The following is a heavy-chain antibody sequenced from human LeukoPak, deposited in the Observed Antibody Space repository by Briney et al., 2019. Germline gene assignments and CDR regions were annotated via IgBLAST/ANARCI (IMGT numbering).Heavy chain of an antibody. Sequence: GGSLRLSCSASGFTVSSNYMGWVRQAPGKGLEWVSVIYAGGATAYAGSVKGRFIISRDNSKNTLYLQMNSLRAEDTALYYCAREGGDSMIQGVIADWGQGTPVTVSS. CDR3: AREGGDSMIQGVIAD. CDR1: GFTVSSNY. CDR2: IYAGGAT. D-gene: IGHD3-10*01. V-gene: IGHV3-53*01. J-gene: IGHJ4*02.